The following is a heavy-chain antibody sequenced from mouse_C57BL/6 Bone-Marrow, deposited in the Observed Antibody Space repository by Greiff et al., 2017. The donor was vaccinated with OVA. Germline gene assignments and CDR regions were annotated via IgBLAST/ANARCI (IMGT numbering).Heavy chain of an antibody. J-gene: IGHJ3*01. Sequence: QVQLKQSGAELVRPGTSVKVSCKASGYAFTNYLIEWVKQRPGQGLEWIGVINPGSGGTNYNEKFKGKATLTADKSSSTAYMQLSSLTSEDSAVYFCARADQPGFAYWGQGTLVTVSA. CDR1: GYAFTNYL. CDR3: ARADQPGFAY. CDR2: INPGSGGT. V-gene: IGHV1-54*01.